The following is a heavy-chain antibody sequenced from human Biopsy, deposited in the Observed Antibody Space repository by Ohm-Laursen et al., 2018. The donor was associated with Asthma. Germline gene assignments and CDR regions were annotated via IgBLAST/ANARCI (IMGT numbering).Heavy chain of an antibody. V-gene: IGHV3-30*18. CDR1: GFMFSSFG. CDR2: ISYDGKHK. CDR3: AKRRGYSGYDNDY. Sequence: SLRLSCAASGFMFSSFGMHWVRQAPGKGLEWVAVISYDGKHKVYEDSGEGRFTISRDNSKNTLYPQMNSLRTEDTAVYYCAKRRGYSGYDNDYWGQGTLVIVSS. D-gene: IGHD5-12*01. J-gene: IGHJ4*02.